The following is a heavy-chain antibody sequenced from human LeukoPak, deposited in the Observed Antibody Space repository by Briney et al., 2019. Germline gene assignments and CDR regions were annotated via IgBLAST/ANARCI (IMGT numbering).Heavy chain of an antibody. D-gene: IGHD2-15*01. Sequence: PSQTLSLTCAVSGGSISSGGYSWSWIRQPPGKGLEWIGCIYHSGSTYYNPSLKSRVTISVDRSKNQFSLKLSSVTAADTAVYYCARALLYPQGFDPWGQGTLVTVSS. V-gene: IGHV4-30-2*01. CDR3: ARALLYPQGFDP. CDR2: IYHSGST. J-gene: IGHJ5*02. CDR1: GGSISSGGYS.